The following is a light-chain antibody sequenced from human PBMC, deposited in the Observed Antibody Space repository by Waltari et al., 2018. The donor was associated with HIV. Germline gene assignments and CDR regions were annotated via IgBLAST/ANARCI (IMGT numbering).Light chain of an antibody. CDR1: QSVSSSF. CDR2: DAS. CDR3: QQYGSSLWT. Sequence: EIVFTQSPGTLSLSPGERATLSCRASQSVSSSFLAWYQQQPGQVPRLLIYDASSRATGIPDRFSGSGSGTNFTLTISRLEPEDFGVYYCQQYGSSLWTFGQGTKVEIK. V-gene: IGKV3-20*01. J-gene: IGKJ1*01.